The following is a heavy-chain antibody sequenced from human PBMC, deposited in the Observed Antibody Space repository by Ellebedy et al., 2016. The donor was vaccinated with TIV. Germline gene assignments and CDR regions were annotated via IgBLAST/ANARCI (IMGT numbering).Heavy chain of an antibody. Sequence: PGGSLRLSCVASGFTFSTYAMSWVRQAPGKGLEWVSGFGVSGDTTYYADSVKGRFTVSRDNSRNTLYLQMTSLGADDTAIYYCAKDRIFGDGYWVFDFWGQGTLVSVSS. CDR1: GFTFSTYA. J-gene: IGHJ4*02. CDR2: FGVSGDTT. CDR3: AKDRIFGDGYWVFDF. V-gene: IGHV3-23*01. D-gene: IGHD5-18*01.